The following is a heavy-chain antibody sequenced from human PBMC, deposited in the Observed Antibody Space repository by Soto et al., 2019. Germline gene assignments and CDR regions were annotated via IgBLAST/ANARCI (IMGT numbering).Heavy chain of an antibody. Sequence: SXTLSLTSTVSGGSISSYYWSWIRQPPGKGLEWIGYIYYSGSTNYNPSLKSRVTMSVDTSKNQFSLKLSSVTAADTAVYYCARERYGDYVDYWGQGTPVTVSS. V-gene: IGHV4-59*01. CDR2: IYYSGST. CDR3: ARERYGDYVDY. J-gene: IGHJ4*02. CDR1: GGSISSYY. D-gene: IGHD4-17*01.